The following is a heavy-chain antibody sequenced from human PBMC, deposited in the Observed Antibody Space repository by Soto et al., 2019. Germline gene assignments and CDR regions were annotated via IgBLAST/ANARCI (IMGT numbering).Heavy chain of an antibody. CDR3: NQEIAVAGTRFDP. J-gene: IGHJ5*02. Sequence: PSETLTLTCTVSGGSIRSYYWSWIRQPPGKGLEWIGYIYYSGSTNYNPSLKSRVTISVDTSKNQFSLKLSSVTAAGTAVYYCNQEIAVAGTRFDPWGQGTLVTVSS. CDR2: IYYSGST. D-gene: IGHD6-19*01. V-gene: IGHV4-59*08. CDR1: GGSIRSYY.